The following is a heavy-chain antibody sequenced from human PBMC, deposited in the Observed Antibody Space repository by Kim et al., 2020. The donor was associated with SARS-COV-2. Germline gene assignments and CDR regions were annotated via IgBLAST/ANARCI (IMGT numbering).Heavy chain of an antibody. J-gene: IGHJ6*02. CDR3: ARDRRSDAGIDYYYYGMDV. CDR1: GYTFTRHH. Sequence: ASVKVSCKASGYTFTRHHIHWVRQAPGQGLEWMGSINPSSGRTHYSEKFQGRVTMTRDTSTDTVYMEMKSLRFEDTAVYYCARDRRSDAGIDYYYYGMDVWGQGTTVTVSS. V-gene: IGHV1-46*01. D-gene: IGHD2-8*01. CDR2: INPSSGRT.